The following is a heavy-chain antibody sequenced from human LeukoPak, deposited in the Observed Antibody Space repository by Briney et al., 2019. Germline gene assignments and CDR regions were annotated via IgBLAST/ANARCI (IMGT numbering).Heavy chain of an antibody. J-gene: IGHJ4*02. CDR2: IYPGDSDT. Sequence: GESLRISCKSSGYSFTSYWIGWVRQMPGKGLEWMGIIYPGDSDTRYSPSFQGQVTISADKSISTAYLQWSSLKASDTAMYYCARRRNYGGNFFHYWGQGTLVTVSS. V-gene: IGHV5-51*01. CDR1: GYSFTSYW. CDR3: ARRRNYGGNFFHY. D-gene: IGHD4-23*01.